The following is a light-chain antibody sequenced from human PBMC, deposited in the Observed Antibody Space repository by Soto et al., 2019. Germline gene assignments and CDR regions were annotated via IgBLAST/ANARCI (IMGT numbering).Light chain of an antibody. CDR3: SSYTHSSTLV. J-gene: IGLJ3*02. CDR2: DVS. Sequence: QSALTQPASASGSPGQSITISCSGTSSDVGAYNYVSWYQQHPGKAPKLLIYDVSSRPAEVSNRFAGSKSGNTASLTIFGLQTEDEADYYCSSYTHSSTLVFGGGTKLTVL. CDR1: SSDVGAYNY. V-gene: IGLV2-14*03.